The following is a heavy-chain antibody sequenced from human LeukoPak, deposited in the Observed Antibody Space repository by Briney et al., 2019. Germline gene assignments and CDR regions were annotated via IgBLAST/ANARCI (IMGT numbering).Heavy chain of an antibody. CDR2: IYYSGST. CDR1: GGSISSSSYY. V-gene: IGHV4-39*07. J-gene: IGHJ3*02. Sequence: SETLSLTCTVSGGSISSSSYYWGWIRQPPGKGLEWIGSIYYSGSTYYNPSLKSRVTISVDTSKNQFSLKLSSVTAADTAVYYCARVVLRYFDWLLPYDAFDIWGQGTMVTVSS. CDR3: ARVVLRYFDWLLPYDAFDI. D-gene: IGHD3-9*01.